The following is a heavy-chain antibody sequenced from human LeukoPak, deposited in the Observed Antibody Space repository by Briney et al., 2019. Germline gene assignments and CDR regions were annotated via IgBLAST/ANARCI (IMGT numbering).Heavy chain of an antibody. CDR1: GYTFTDYH. D-gene: IGHD2-21*01. CDR2: IDLYTGGA. Sequence: VASVKVSCKASGYTFTDYHMHWVRQAPGQGLEWMGCIDLYTGGAHYAQKFQDWLSMTRDTSINTAYMELSSLRSDDAAVYYCARDLWFAASSPYGMDVWGQGTTVTVSS. J-gene: IGHJ6*02. V-gene: IGHV1-2*04. CDR3: ARDLWFAASSPYGMDV.